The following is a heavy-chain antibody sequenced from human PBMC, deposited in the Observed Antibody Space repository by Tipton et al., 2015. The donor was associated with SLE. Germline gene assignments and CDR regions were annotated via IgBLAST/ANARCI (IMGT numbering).Heavy chain of an antibody. V-gene: IGHV3-74*01. CDR2: ITSDGSDS. J-gene: IGHJ4*02. D-gene: IGHD5-24*01. Sequence: SLRLSCAASGFTFSDYAMSWVRQAPGKGLEWVSHITSDGSDSTYADSVKGRFTISRDNTKNTLYLQMNSLRAEDTAAYFCVRDNYGVDYWGQGTLVTVSS. CDR3: VRDNYGVDY. CDR1: GFTFSDYA.